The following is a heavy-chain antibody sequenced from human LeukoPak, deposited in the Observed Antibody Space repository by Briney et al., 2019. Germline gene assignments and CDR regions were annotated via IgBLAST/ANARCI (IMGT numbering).Heavy chain of an antibody. J-gene: IGHJ6*03. V-gene: IGHV3-20*04. Sequence: PGGSLRLSCAASGFTFDDYGMSWVRQAPGKGLEWVSGINLSSSSRGYADSVKGRFTISRDSAKKFLYLQMNTLRVEDTALYYCARYCSSTSRYYYYYMDVWGKGTTVTVSS. CDR3: ARYCSSTSRYYYYYMDV. CDR2: INLSSSSR. D-gene: IGHD2-2*01. CDR1: GFTFDDYG.